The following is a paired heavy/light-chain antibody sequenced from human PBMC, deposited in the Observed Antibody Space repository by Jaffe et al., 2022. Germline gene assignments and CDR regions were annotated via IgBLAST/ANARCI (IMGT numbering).Heavy chain of an antibody. Sequence: QVQLQQWGAGLLKPSETLSLTCAVYGGSFSGYYWSWIRQPPGKGLEWIGEINHSGSTNYNPSLKSRVTISVDTSKNQFSLKLSSVTAADTAVYYCARGVVGLLLKHYYYYYYMDVWGKGTTVTVSS. D-gene: IGHD2-15*01. CDR3: ARGVVGLLLKHYYYYYYMDV. V-gene: IGHV4-34*01. CDR1: GGSFSGYY. J-gene: IGHJ6*03. CDR2: INHSGST.
Light chain of an antibody. Sequence: SSELTQDPAVSVALGQTVRITCQGDSLRSYYASWYQQKPGQAPVLVIYGKNNRPSGIPDRFSGSSSGNTASLTITGAQAEDEADYYCNSRDSSGNHRGVFGGGTKLTVL. CDR3: NSRDSSGNHRGV. CDR1: SLRSYY. J-gene: IGLJ2*01. V-gene: IGLV3-19*01. CDR2: GKN.